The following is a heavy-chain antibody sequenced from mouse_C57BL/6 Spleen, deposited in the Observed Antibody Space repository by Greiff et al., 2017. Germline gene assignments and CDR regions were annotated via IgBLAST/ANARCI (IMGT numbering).Heavy chain of an antibody. CDR3: AKPSNWDYAMDY. Sequence: VHLVESGPGLVQPSQSLSITCTVSGFSLTSYGVHWVRQPPGKGLEWLGVIWSGGSTDYNAAFISRLSISKDNSKSQVFFKMNSLQADDTAIYYCAKPSNWDYAMDYWGQGTSVTVSS. V-gene: IGHV2-4*01. CDR1: GFSLTSYG. CDR2: IWSGGST. D-gene: IGHD4-1*02. J-gene: IGHJ4*01.